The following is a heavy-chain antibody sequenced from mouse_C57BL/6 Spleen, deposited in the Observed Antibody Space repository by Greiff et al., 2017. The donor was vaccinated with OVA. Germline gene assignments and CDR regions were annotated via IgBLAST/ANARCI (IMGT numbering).Heavy chain of an antibody. CDR2: FHPYNDDT. CDR3: ARRGTYYGSSYDYFDY. D-gene: IGHD1-1*01. J-gene: IGHJ2*01. CDR1: GYTFTTYP. Sequence: QVQLKESGAELVKPGASVKMSCKASGYTFTTYPLEWMKQNHGKSLEWIGNFHPYNDDTKYNEKFKGKATLTVEKSSSTVYLELSRLTSDDSAVYYCARRGTYYGSSYDYFDYWGQGTTLTVSS. V-gene: IGHV1-47*01.